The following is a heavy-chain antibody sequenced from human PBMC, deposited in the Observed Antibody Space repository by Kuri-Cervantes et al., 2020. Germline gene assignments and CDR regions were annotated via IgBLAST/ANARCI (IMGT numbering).Heavy chain of an antibody. CDR1: WFTLSDYY. J-gene: IGHJ4*02. D-gene: IGHD3-16*01. CDR3: ASGFNYVWSSWDPDYFDY. Sequence: GESPKTLRAASWFTLSDYYMNWGRQAPGKGREWVSYISSSSTIYYADSVKGRFTISRDNAKNALYLQMNSLRDEDTAVYYCASGFNYVWSSWDPDYFDYWGQGTLVTVSS. CDR2: ISSSSTI. V-gene: IGHV3-69-1*01.